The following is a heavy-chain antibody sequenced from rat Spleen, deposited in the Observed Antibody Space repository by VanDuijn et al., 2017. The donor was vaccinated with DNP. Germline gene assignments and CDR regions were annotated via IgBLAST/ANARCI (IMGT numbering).Heavy chain of an antibody. CDR1: GFTFSNSE. J-gene: IGHJ4*01. D-gene: IGHD4-3*01. CDR2: ISTGGSNT. CDR3: TTSGGA. V-gene: IGHV5S13*01. Sequence: EVQLVESGGGLVQPGRPMKLSCVASGFTFSNSEMAWVRQAPTKGLEWVASISTGGSNTNYRDSVKGRFTISRDNAKNTQYLQMDSMRSEDTATYYCTTSGGAWGQGTSVTVSS.